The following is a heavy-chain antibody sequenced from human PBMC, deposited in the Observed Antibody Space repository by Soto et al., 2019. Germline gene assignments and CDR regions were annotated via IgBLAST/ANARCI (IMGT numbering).Heavy chain of an antibody. CDR2: IKSKTDGGTT. CDR1: GFTFSNAW. Sequence: EVQLVESGGGLVKPGGSLRLSCAASGFTFSNAWMSWVRQAPGKGLEWVGRIKSKTDGGTTDYAAPVKGRFTISRDDSKNTLYLQMTSLKTEDTAVYYCTTAYIVVVPAAIYWGQGTLVTVSS. J-gene: IGHJ4*02. V-gene: IGHV3-15*01. D-gene: IGHD2-2*01. CDR3: TTAYIVVVPAAIY.